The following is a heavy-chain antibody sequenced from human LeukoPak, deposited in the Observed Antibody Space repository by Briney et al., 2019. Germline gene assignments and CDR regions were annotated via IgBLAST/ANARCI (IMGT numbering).Heavy chain of an antibody. CDR2: ISNSSATI. Sequence: GGSLRLSCAASGFAFSSYSMNWVRQAPGKGLEWVSHISNSSATIYNADSVKGRFTISRDNAKNSVYLQMNSLRAEDTAVYYCAGGVQEGFLEWVGDYWGQGTLVTVSS. D-gene: IGHD3-3*01. CDR1: GFAFSSYS. J-gene: IGHJ4*02. CDR3: AGGVQEGFLEWVGDY. V-gene: IGHV3-48*01.